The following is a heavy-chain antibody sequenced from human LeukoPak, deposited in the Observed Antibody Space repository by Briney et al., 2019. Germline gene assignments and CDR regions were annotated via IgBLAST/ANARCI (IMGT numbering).Heavy chain of an antibody. CDR2: IYYSGST. V-gene: IGHV4-59*12. CDR3: ARDLDYYDSSGGGLGY. J-gene: IGHJ4*02. D-gene: IGHD3-22*01. Sequence: SETLSLTCTVSGGSISSYYWSWIRQPPGKGLEWIGSIYYSGSTYYNPSLKSRVTISVDTSKNQFSLKLSSATAADTAVYYCARDLDYYDSSGGGLGYWGQGTLVTVSS. CDR1: GGSISSYY.